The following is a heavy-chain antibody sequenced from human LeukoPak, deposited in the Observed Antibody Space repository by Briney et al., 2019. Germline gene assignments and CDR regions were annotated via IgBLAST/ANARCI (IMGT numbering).Heavy chain of an antibody. CDR3: ARVMGVVPALGYYFDY. Sequence: PGGTLRLSCAASGFTFRIYGMNWVRQAPGKGLEWVSSISSSSSYIYYADSVKGRFTISRDNAKNSLYLQMNSLRAEDTAVYYCARVMGVVPALGYYFDYWGQGTLVTVSS. CDR1: GFTFRIYG. V-gene: IGHV3-21*01. J-gene: IGHJ4*02. CDR2: ISSSSSYI. D-gene: IGHD2-2*01.